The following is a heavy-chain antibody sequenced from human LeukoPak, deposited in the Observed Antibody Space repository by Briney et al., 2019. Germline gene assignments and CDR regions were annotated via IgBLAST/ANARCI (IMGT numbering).Heavy chain of an antibody. J-gene: IGHJ6*03. CDR2: IKQDGSEK. CDR3: ARGFLEWLLYYYYYMDV. Sequence: GGSLRLSCAASGFTFSSDWMSWVRQAPGKGLEWVANIKQDGSEKYYVDSVKGRFTISRDNAKNSLYLQMNSLRAEDTAVYYCARGFLEWLLYYYYYMDVWGKGTTVTVSS. CDR1: GFTFSSDW. D-gene: IGHD3-3*01. V-gene: IGHV3-7*01.